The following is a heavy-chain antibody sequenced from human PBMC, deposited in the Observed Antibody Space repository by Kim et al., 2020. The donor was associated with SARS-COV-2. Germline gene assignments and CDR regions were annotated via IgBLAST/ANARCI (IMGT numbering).Heavy chain of an antibody. CDR1: GFTFSRYA. Sequence: GGSLRLSCAASGFTFSRYAMHWVRQAPGKGLEWVAIISYDGSNKYYADSVKGRFTISRDNSKNTLYLQMNSLRAEDTAVYYCARPLGGTYHYGMDVWGQGTTVTVSS. CDR2: ISYDGSNK. CDR3: ARPLGGTYHYGMDV. V-gene: IGHV3-30-3*01. J-gene: IGHJ6*02. D-gene: IGHD1-26*01.